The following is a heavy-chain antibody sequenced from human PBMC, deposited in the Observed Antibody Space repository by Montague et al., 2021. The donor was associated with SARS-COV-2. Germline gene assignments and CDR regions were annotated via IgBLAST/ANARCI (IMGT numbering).Heavy chain of an antibody. V-gene: IGHV4-59*01. CDR2: IYYSGST. D-gene: IGHD6-19*01. CDR3: ARGSGWRGNAFDI. CDR1: GGSINSYH. J-gene: IGHJ3*02. Sequence: SETLSLTCTVSGGSINSYHWSWIRQPPGKGLEWIGYIYYSGSTNXNPSLKSRVTISVDTSKNQFSLKLSSVTAADPAVYYCARGSGWRGNAFDIRGQGTMVTVSS.